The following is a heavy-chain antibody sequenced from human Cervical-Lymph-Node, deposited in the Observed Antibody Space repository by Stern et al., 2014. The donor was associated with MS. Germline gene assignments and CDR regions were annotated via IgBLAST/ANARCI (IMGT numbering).Heavy chain of an antibody. Sequence: VQLVQSGAEVKKPASSVKLSCTASGDTFTAYAMSWVRQPPRQGHERMGGITPNINSADYAQKFQGRLTITANKSRSTAYMKLSSLTSDDTAVYCCAREVGSLAMDVWGQGTTVIVSS. D-gene: IGHD1-1*01. CDR3: AREVGSLAMDV. CDR2: ITPNINSA. J-gene: IGHJ6*01. V-gene: IGHV1-69*06. CDR1: GDTFTAYA.